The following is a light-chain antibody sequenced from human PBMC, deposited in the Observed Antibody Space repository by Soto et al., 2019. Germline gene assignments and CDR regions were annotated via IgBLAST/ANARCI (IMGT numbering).Light chain of an antibody. CDR3: QKYKSAPLT. V-gene: IGKV1-39*01. Sequence: DIQMTQSPSSLSASVGDRVTITCRASQSISNYLNWYQQKPGKAPNFLIYAASSLQSGVPSRFSGSGSGTDFTLTIRSLQPEDVATYYCQKYKSAPLTFGGGTKVDTK. J-gene: IGKJ4*01. CDR1: QSISNY. CDR2: AAS.